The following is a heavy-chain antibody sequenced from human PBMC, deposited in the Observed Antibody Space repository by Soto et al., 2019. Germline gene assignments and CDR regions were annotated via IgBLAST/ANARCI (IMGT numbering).Heavy chain of an antibody. J-gene: IGHJ6*02. D-gene: IGHD3-3*01. Sequence: ASVKVSCKASGDSFTSYYMHWVRQAPGQGLEWMGIINPSGGSTSYAQKFQGRVTMTRDTSTSTVYMELSSLRSEDTAVYYCARDQVYYDFWSGYYTGYSMDVWGQGTTVTVSS. CDR2: INPSGGST. V-gene: IGHV1-46*01. CDR3: ARDQVYYDFWSGYYTGYSMDV. CDR1: GDSFTSYY.